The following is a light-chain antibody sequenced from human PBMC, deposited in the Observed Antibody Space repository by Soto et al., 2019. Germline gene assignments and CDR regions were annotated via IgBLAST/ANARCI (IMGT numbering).Light chain of an antibody. CDR3: QQYGSSPET. J-gene: IGKJ1*01. CDR2: DAS. V-gene: IGKV3-20*01. Sequence: EIVLTQSPGTLSLSPGERATLSCRASQSVSSSYLAWYQQQPGQAPRLLIYDASSRATGIPARFSGSGSGTDFTLTISSLEPEDFAVYYCQQYGSSPETFGQGTKVEIK. CDR1: QSVSSSY.